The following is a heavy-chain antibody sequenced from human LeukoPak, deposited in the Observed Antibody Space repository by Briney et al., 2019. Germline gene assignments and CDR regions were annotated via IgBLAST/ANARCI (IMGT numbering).Heavy chain of an antibody. CDR3: AKAPMIVVVYFDY. CDR2: ISGSGGST. V-gene: IGHV3-23*01. CDR1: GFTFSSYG. D-gene: IGHD3-22*01. Sequence: GGTLRLSCAASGFTFSSYGMSWVRQAPGKGLEWVSAISGSGGSTYYADSVKGRFTISRANSKNTLYLQMNSLRAEDTAVYYCAKAPMIVVVYFDYWGQGTLVTVSS. J-gene: IGHJ4*02.